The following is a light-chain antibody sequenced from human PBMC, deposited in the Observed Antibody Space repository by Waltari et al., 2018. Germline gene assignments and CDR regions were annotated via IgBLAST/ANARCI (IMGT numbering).Light chain of an antibody. CDR1: NLERKS. Sequence: SYVLTQPPSVSVAPGNTATIACGGNNLERKSVHWYQQKPGQTPVAVIYYDTEWPSGISERFSGSNSGNTATLTISRVEAGDEADYYCQVWDSDSDHPVFGGGTKLTVL. CDR3: QVWDSDSDHPV. J-gene: IGLJ3*02. V-gene: IGLV3-21*04. CDR2: YDT.